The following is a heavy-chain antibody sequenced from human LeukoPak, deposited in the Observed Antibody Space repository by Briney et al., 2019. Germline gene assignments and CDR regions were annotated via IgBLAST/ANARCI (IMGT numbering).Heavy chain of an antibody. J-gene: IGHJ4*02. Sequence: ASVKVSCKAAGYTFSSYGITLVRQPPGQGLEWMGLITAYSGDTNYAQKFQGRVMMTTYTSKSPAYMELRSLRSDDTAVYYCARGRNFDYWGQGTLVTVSS. CDR1: GYTFSSYG. CDR2: ITAYSGDT. CDR3: ARGRNFDY. V-gene: IGHV1-18*04.